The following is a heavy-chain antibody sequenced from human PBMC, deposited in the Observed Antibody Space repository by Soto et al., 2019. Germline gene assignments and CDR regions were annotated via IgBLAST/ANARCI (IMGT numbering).Heavy chain of an antibody. CDR3: ARGTMVRGAPSHYYGMDV. D-gene: IGHD3-10*01. CDR1: GVIFREWV. J-gene: IGHJ6*02. CDR2: ISKDSGRAT. V-gene: IGHV3-11*04. Sequence: PGGSLRLSCAASGVIFREWVMSWIRQAPGKGLEWISYISKDSGRATRYADSVKGRFTTSRDNSKNTLYLQMNSLRAEDTAVYYCARGTMVRGAPSHYYGMDVWGQGTTVTVSS.